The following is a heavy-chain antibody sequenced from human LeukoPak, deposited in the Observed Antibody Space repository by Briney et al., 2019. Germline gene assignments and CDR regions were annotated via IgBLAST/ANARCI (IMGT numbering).Heavy chain of an antibody. Sequence: PGGSLRLSCAASGFTFSSYGMHWVRQAPGKGLEWVAVISYDGSNKYYADSVKGRFTISRDNAKNSLYLQMNSLRAEDTALYHCARMAVEGAFDIWGQGTMVTVSS. CDR1: GFTFSSYG. CDR2: ISYDGSNK. CDR3: ARMAVEGAFDI. J-gene: IGHJ3*02. V-gene: IGHV3-30*03. D-gene: IGHD5-24*01.